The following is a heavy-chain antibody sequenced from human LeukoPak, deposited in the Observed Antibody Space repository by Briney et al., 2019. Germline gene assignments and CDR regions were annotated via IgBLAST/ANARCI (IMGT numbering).Heavy chain of an antibody. CDR2: ISGSGGST. D-gene: IGHD3-22*01. CDR3: AKGGYYSDSAFDY. Sequence: GGSLRLSCAASGFTVSGNYMSWVRQAPGKGLEWVSAISGSGGSTYYADSVKGRFTISRDNSKHTLFLQVNSLRAEDTAVYYCAKGGYYSDSAFDYWGQGTLVTVSS. V-gene: IGHV3-23*01. J-gene: IGHJ4*02. CDR1: GFTVSGNY.